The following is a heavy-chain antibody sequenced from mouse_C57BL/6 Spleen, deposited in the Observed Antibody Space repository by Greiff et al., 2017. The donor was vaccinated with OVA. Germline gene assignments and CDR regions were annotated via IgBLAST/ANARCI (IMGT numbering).Heavy chain of an antibody. CDR1: GFTFSDYG. CDR3: ARAADYYGYAMDY. Sequence: EVKLVESGGGLVKPGGSLKLSCAASGFTFSDYGMHWVRQAPEKGLEWVAYISSGSSTIYYADTVKGRFTISRDNAKNTLFLQMTSLRSEDTAMYYCARAADYYGYAMDYWGQGTSVTVSS. V-gene: IGHV5-17*01. J-gene: IGHJ4*01. CDR2: ISSGSSTI. D-gene: IGHD1-1*01.